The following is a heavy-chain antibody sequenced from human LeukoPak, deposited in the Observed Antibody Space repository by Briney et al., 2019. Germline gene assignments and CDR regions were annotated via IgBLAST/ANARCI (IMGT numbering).Heavy chain of an antibody. Sequence: PGGSLGPSCAASGFTFNDYGMSWVRQAPGKGLEWVSGINWNGGRTGYADSMKGRFIISRDNAKNSLYLQVNSLRAEDTALYYCARNFGGGDSSGPYYWGQGTPVTVSS. J-gene: IGHJ4*02. CDR1: GFTFNDYG. CDR2: INWNGGRT. D-gene: IGHD3-22*01. CDR3: ARNFGGGDSSGPYY. V-gene: IGHV3-20*04.